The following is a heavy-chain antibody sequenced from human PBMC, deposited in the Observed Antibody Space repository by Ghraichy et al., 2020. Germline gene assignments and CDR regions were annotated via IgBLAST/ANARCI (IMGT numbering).Heavy chain of an antibody. J-gene: IGHJ4*02. CDR2: ISGSGSNT. CDR3: ATESGTYDFDY. Sequence: GESLNISCAASGFTFSNYAMTWVRQAPGRGLEWVSGISGSGSNTYYTNSVKGRFTISRDNSKNTVYLQMNSLRAEDTAVYYCATESGTYDFDYWGQGTLVTVSS. CDR1: GFTFSNYA. V-gene: IGHV3-23*01. D-gene: IGHD1-26*01.